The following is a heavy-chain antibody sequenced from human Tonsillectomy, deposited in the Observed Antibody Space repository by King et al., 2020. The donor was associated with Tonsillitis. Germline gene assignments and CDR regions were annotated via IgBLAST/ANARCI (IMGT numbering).Heavy chain of an antibody. J-gene: IGHJ3*02. D-gene: IGHD4-17*01. CDR1: GFTFSNYA. CDR2: ISYDGSNK. Sequence: QVQLVESGGGVVQPGRSLRLSCAASGFTFSNYAMHWVRQAPGKGLEWVAIISYDGSNKYYADSVKGRFTISRDNSKNTVYLQMNSLRAEDTAVYYCARTTVTIRYDAFAIWGQGTMVTVSS. CDR3: ARTTVTIRYDAFAI. V-gene: IGHV3-30*04.